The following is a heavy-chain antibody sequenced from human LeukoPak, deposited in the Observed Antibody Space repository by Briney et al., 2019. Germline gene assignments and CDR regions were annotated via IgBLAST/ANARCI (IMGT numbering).Heavy chain of an antibody. CDR2: IIPIFGTA. V-gene: IGHV1-69*01. CDR1: GGTFSRYA. CDR3: AGDIVVVPAATGGWFDP. Sequence: SVKVSCKASGGTFSRYAISWVRQAPGQGLEWMGAIIPIFGTANYAQKFQGRVTITADESTSTAYMELSSLRSEDTAVYYCAGDIVVVPAATGGWFDPWGQGTLVTVSS. J-gene: IGHJ5*02. D-gene: IGHD2-2*01.